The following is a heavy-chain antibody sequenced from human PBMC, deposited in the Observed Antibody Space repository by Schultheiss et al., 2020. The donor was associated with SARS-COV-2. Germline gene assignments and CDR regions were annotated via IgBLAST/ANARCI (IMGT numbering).Heavy chain of an antibody. CDR1: GFTFSTYW. D-gene: IGHD4/OR15-4a*01. CDR3: ARDVLDGYYGMDV. J-gene: IGHJ6*02. Sequence: GGSLRLSCAASGFTFSTYWMSWVRQAPGKGLEWVANIKQDGSETYYVDSVKGRFTISRDNANDSVYLQMNSLRAEDTAVYYCARDVLDGYYGMDVWGQGTTVTVSS. CDR2: IKQDGSET. V-gene: IGHV3-7*01.